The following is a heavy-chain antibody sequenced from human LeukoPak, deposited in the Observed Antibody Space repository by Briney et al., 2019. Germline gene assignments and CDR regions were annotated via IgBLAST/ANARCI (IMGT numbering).Heavy chain of an antibody. CDR3: ARDSTTYDFWSGYHDAFDI. CDR1: GYTFPSYY. Sequence: ASVKVSCKASGYTFPSYYMHWVRQAPGQGLEWMGIINPSGGSTSYAQKFQGRVTMTRGTSTSTVYMELSSLRSEDTAVYYCARDSTTYDFWSGYHDAFDIWGQGTMVTVSS. J-gene: IGHJ3*02. V-gene: IGHV1-46*03. D-gene: IGHD3-3*01. CDR2: INPSGGST.